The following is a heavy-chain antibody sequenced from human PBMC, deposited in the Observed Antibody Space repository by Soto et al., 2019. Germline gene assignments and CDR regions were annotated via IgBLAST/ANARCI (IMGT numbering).Heavy chain of an antibody. Sequence: SETLSLTCSVSGYSVTSSDYYWAWIRQPPGKGLEWIGSMFYSGLTYYNPSLKSRVTLSVDTSKNQFSVRLNSVTAADTAVYYCARDSGSYYDRVDAFDIWGQGTMVTVS. CDR1: GYSVTSSDYY. D-gene: IGHD1-26*01. J-gene: IGHJ3*02. V-gene: IGHV4-39*01. CDR2: MFYSGLT. CDR3: ARDSGSYYDRVDAFDI.